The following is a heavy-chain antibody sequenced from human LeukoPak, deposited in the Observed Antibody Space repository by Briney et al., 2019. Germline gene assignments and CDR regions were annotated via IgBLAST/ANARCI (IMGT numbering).Heavy chain of an antibody. CDR3: AKVGFSEMEWLLYSDH. Sequence: PGKSLRLSCVASGFAFSVYGMHWVRQAPGKGLEWVAVIWYDGSNEYSADSVKGRFTISRDNSKNTLYLQMNSLRAEDTAVYYCAKVGFSEMEWLLYSDHWGQGTLVTVSS. CDR2: IWYDGSNE. J-gene: IGHJ4*02. V-gene: IGHV3-33*06. CDR1: GFAFSVYG. D-gene: IGHD3-3*01.